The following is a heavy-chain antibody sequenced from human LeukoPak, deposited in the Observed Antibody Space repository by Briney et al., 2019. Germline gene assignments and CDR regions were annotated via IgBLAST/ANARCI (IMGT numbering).Heavy chain of an antibody. J-gene: IGHJ4*02. CDR3: AREDTAMVIFDY. Sequence: GGSLRLSCAASGFTFSSYAMHWVRQAPGKGLEWVAVISYDGSNKYYADSVKGRFTISRDNSKNTLYLQMNSLRAEDTAVYYCAREDTAMVIFDYWGQGTLVTVSS. V-gene: IGHV3-30-3*01. CDR1: GFTFSSYA. CDR2: ISYDGSNK. D-gene: IGHD5-18*01.